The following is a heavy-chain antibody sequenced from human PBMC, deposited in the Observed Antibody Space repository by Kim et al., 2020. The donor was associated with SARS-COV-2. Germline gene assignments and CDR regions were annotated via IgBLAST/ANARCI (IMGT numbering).Heavy chain of an antibody. CDR3: ARVGGIAAHFDY. Sequence: NCSPSLKSRFTISVDTSKNQFTLKLSSVTAADTAVYYCARVGGIAAHFDYWGQGTLVTVSS. V-gene: IGHV4-59*01. J-gene: IGHJ4*02. D-gene: IGHD6-25*01.